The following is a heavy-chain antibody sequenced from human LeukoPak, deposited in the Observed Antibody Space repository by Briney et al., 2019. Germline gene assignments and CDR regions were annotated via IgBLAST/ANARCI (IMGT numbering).Heavy chain of an antibody. J-gene: IGHJ4*02. V-gene: IGHV3-53*01. D-gene: IGHD1-1*01. CDR2: LYSGGTT. CDR1: GFTFSNNY. Sequence: PGGSLRLSCAASGFTFSNNYMSWVRQAPGKGLEWVSVLYSGGTTYYLDSVKGRFTISRDSSKNTLYLQMNSLRAEDTAMYYCASEKTGRDYWGQGTQVTVSS. CDR3: ASEKTGRDY.